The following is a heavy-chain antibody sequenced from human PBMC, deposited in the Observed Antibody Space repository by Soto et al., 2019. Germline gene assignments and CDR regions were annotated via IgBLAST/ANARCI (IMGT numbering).Heavy chain of an antibody. Sequence: SETMSLTCTVSGGSISSYYWSWIRQPPGKGLEWIGYIYYSGSTNYNPSLKSRVTISVDTSKNQFSLKLSSVTAADTAVYYCARDFGGNSDYWGQGTLVTVSS. D-gene: IGHD2-15*01. CDR2: IYYSGST. CDR1: GGSISSYY. V-gene: IGHV4-59*01. J-gene: IGHJ4*02. CDR3: ARDFGGNSDY.